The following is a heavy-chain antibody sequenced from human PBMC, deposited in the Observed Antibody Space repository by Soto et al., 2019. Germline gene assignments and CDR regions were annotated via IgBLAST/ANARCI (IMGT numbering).Heavy chain of an antibody. Sequence: EVQLVESGGGLVQPGGSLRLSCVASGFTFSTDTMNWVRQAPGKGLEWVAHISTSGATRYYADSVKGRFTISRDNAKTSLFWQLDGLRTGDRVVFYFAGFSGGGFASGGQETRV. V-gene: IGHV3-48*01. CDR1: GFTFSTDT. J-gene: IGHJ4*02. CDR2: ISTSGATR. D-gene: IGHD2-15*01. CDR3: AGFSGGGFAS.